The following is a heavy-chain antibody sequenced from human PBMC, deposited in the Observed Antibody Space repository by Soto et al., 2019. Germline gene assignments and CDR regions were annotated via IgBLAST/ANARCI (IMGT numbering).Heavy chain of an antibody. CDR1: GGTPNNYA. V-gene: IGHV1-69*13. D-gene: IGHD3-3*01. Sequence: SVKVSCKASGGTPNNYAINWVRQAPGQGLEWMGGILPVSAPPDYAQKFQGRVSITADHSTSTVYMELSRLKSDDTAVYFCATDSNYDVSNSFWGQGTLVTVSS. J-gene: IGHJ4*02. CDR2: ILPVSAPP. CDR3: ATDSNYDVSNSF.